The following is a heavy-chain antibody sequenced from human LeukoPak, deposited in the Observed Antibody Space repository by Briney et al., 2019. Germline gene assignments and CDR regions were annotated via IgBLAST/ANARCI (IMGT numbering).Heavy chain of an antibody. CDR3: ARRHSSSWYVGDY. Sequence: ASVKVSCKASGYTFSNYGIIWVRQAPGQGLECMGWISDYNGNTNYAQKFQGRVTMTTDTSTSTAYMELRSLRYDDTAVYYCARRHSSSWYVGDYWGQGTLVTVSS. J-gene: IGHJ4*02. V-gene: IGHV1-18*01. D-gene: IGHD6-13*01. CDR2: ISDYNGNT. CDR1: GYTFSNYG.